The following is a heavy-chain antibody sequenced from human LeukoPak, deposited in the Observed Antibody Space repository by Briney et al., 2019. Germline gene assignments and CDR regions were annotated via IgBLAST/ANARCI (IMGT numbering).Heavy chain of an antibody. CDR1: GGSISNYY. D-gene: IGHD4-17*01. J-gene: IGHJ1*01. Sequence: SETLSLTRTVSGGSISNYYWSWIRQPPGKGLEWIGYIYNSGHTYYNPSLKSRVTISEDTSKNQLSLKLSSVTAADTAVYYCARAAVTTSRYFQHWGQGTLVTVSS. CDR2: IYNSGHT. V-gene: IGHV4-59*01. CDR3: ARAAVTTSRYFQH.